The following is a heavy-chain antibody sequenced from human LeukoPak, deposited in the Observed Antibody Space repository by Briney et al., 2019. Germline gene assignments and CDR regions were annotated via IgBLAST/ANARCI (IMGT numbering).Heavy chain of an antibody. J-gene: IGHJ4*02. CDR2: IKSDGSST. V-gene: IGHV3-74*01. CDR3: ARDRGSLEFDY. Sequence: GGSLRLSCAASGFTFDDYAMHWVRQAPGKGLVWVSRIKSDGSSTSYADSVKGRFTISRDNAKNTLYLQMSSLRAEDTAVYYCARDRGSLEFDYWGQGTLVTVSS. D-gene: IGHD3-10*01. CDR1: GFTFDDYA.